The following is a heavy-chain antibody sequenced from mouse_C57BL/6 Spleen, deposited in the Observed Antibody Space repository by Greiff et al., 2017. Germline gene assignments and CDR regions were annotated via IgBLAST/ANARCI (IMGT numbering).Heavy chain of an antibody. D-gene: IGHD1-1*01. CDR1: GYTFTDYY. CDR3: ARPDYYGSSLFAY. CDR2: INPNNGGT. V-gene: IGHV1-26*01. Sequence: VQLQQSGPELVKPGASVKISCKASGYTFTDYYMNWVKQSHGKSLEWIGDINPNNGGTSYNQKFKGKATLTVDKSSSTAYMELRSLTSEDSAVYYCARPDYYGSSLFAYWGQGTLVTVSA. J-gene: IGHJ3*01.